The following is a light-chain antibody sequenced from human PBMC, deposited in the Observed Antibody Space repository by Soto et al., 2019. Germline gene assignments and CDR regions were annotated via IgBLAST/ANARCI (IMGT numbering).Light chain of an antibody. J-gene: IGLJ1*01. CDR3: SSYKSSSTLPYV. CDR2: DVN. V-gene: IGLV2-14*01. CDR1: SSDVGGYNL. Sequence: QSALTQPASVSGSPGQSITISCSETSSDVGGYNLVSWYQQYPDKAPKLMIFDVNTRPSGVSNRFSGSKSGNTASLTISGLQAEHEADYYCSSYKSSSTLPYVFGTGTKLTVL.